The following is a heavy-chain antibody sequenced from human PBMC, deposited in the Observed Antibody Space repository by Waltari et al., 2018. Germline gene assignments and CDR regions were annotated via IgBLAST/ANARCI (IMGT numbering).Heavy chain of an antibody. D-gene: IGHD6-13*01. CDR2: IKQDGTEK. V-gene: IGHV3-7*04. CDR3: ARDEMHRTTWYHF. Sequence: EVQLVESGGGLVQPGGSLRLSCAVSGFTFSTYSMTWVCQAPGKGLEWVANIKQDGTEKYYVDSVKGRFSISRDNGKNLLYLHMNSLRADDTAVYYCARDEMHRTTWYHFWGQGTQVTVSS. J-gene: IGHJ4*02. CDR1: GFTFSTYS.